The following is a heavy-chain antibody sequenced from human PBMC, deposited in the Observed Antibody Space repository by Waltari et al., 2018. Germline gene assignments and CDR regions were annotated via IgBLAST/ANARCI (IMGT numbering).Heavy chain of an antibody. CDR2: ISNDGTDK. CDR3: AGDDPRWYPDAFDF. D-gene: IGHD2-15*01. CDR1: ALVFNNFT. J-gene: IGHJ3*01. Sequence: QMQLLESGGGVVQPGTSLRLPCAPSALVFNNFTIHWVRQAPGKGLEWVELISNDGTDKKYADSVRGRFTISRDSSAKTVYLRMDSLRPDDTALYFCAGDDPRWYPDAFDFWGQGTVVTVSS. V-gene: IGHV3-30*01.